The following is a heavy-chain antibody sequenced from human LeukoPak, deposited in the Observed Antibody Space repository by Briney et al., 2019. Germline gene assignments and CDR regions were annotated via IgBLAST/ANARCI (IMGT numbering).Heavy chain of an antibody. J-gene: IGHJ5*02. CDR1: GYTFTSYD. Sequence: ASVKVSCKASGYTFTSYDINWVRQATGQGGEGMGWISAYNGHTNYAQKLQGRVTMTTDTSTSTAYMELRSLRSDDTAVYYCARVGPTYNWFDHWGQGTLVTVSS. D-gene: IGHD1-26*01. V-gene: IGHV1-18*01. CDR3: ARVGPTYNWFDH. CDR2: ISAYNGHT.